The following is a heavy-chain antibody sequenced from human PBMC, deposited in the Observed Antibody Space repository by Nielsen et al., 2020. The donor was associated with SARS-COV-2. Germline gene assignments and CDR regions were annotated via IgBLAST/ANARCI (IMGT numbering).Heavy chain of an antibody. CDR3: AKLGVRKEHSGRDY. CDR2: ISDTGGNT. D-gene: IGHD3-10*01. Sequence: WIRQPPGKGPEWVSAISDTGGNTYYLDSVKGRFTISRDKSKNMLFLQMNSLRAEDTAVYYCAKLGVRKEHSGRDYWGQGTLVTVSS. J-gene: IGHJ4*02. V-gene: IGHV3-23*01.